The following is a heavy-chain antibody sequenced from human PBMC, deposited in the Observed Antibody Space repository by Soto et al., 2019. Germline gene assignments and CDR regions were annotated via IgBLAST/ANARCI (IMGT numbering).Heavy chain of an antibody. CDR1: GGTFSSYA. V-gene: IGHV1-69*13. CDR2: IIPIFGTA. CDR3: ARVPRITMVRGVTNYYYGMDV. D-gene: IGHD3-10*01. Sequence: SVKVSCKASGGTFSSYAISWVRQAPGQGLEWMGGIIPIFGTANYAQKFQGRVTITADESTSTAYMELSSLRSEDTAVYYCARVPRITMVRGVTNYYYGMDVWGQGTTVTVS. J-gene: IGHJ6*02.